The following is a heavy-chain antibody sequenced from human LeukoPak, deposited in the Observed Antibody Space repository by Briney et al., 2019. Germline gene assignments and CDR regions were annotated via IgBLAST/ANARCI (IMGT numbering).Heavy chain of an antibody. CDR3: AKDSGAIALREIFDY. J-gene: IGHJ4*02. V-gene: IGHV3-30-3*01. Sequence: GRSLRLSCAASGFSFRSYVMQWVRQAPGKGLEWVAAISYEDGTNKYYADSVKGRLTISRDNSKNTLYLQMNSLRAEDTALYYCAKDSGAIALREIFDYWGQGTLVTVSS. D-gene: IGHD1-26*01. CDR1: GFSFRSYV. CDR2: ISYEDGTNK.